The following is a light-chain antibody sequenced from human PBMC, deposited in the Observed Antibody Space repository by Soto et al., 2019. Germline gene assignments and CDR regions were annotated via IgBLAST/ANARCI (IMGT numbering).Light chain of an antibody. CDR1: QSISSW. CDR2: KAS. Sequence: DIKMTQSPATLSASVGDRVTITCRASQSISSWLAWYQLKPGKAPKLLIYKASNLQSGVPSRFSGSGSGTDFTLTISSLQPDDIATYYCQQYQLDSTFGQGTKVEIK. CDR3: QQYQLDST. V-gene: IGKV1-5*03. J-gene: IGKJ2*01.